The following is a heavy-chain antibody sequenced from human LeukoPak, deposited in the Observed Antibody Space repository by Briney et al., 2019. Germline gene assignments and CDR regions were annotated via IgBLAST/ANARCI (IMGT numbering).Heavy chain of an antibody. V-gene: IGHV4-59*01. CDR3: ARATYGGNYYFDY. CDR1: GASISSDY. D-gene: IGHD4-23*01. CDR2: ISYSGNT. Sequence: SETLSLTCTVSGASISSDYWSWIRRPPGKGLEWIGYISYSGNTKYNPSLKSRVTVSLDGSKNQLSLELSSVTAADTAVYYCARATYGGNYYFDYWGQGSLVTVSS. J-gene: IGHJ4*02.